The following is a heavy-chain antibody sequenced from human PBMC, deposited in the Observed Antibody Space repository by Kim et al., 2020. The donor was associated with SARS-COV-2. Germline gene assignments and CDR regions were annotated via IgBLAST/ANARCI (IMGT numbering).Heavy chain of an antibody. V-gene: IGHV1-69*04. D-gene: IGHD3-16*01. CDR1: GGTFSSYA. Sequence: SVKVSCKASGGTFSSYAISWVRQAPGQGLEWMGRIIPILGIANYAQKFQGRVTITADKSTSTAYMELSSLRSEDTAVYYCAIPLGRGFQYYYYYGMEVW. CDR3: AIPLGRGFQYYYYYGMEV. J-gene: IGHJ6*01. CDR2: IIPILGIA.